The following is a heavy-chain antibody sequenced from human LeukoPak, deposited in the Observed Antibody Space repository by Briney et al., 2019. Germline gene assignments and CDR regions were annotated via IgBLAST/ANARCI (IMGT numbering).Heavy chain of an antibody. Sequence: PGGSLRLSCAASGFTFSGSAMHWVRQASGKGLEWVGRIRTKANSDATAYGASVKGRFTISRDDSKNTAYLQMNSLKTEDTAVYYCTRQGSIRGVIICGMDVWGQGTTVTVSS. CDR2: IRTKANSDAT. V-gene: IGHV3-73*01. CDR1: GFTFSGSA. D-gene: IGHD3-10*01. J-gene: IGHJ6*02. CDR3: TRQGSIRGVIICGMDV.